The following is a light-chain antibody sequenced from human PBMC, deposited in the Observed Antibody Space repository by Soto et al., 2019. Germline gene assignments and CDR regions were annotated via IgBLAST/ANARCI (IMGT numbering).Light chain of an antibody. Sequence: DIQMTQSPSSLSASVGDRVTITCRASQTITTYLNWYQHKPGKAPKLLIYAAISLQSGVPSRLSGSGSGTDFTLTISSLQPEDFATYYCQQTYSTPHTFGQGTQVDIK. V-gene: IGKV1-39*01. CDR2: AAI. CDR3: QQTYSTPHT. J-gene: IGKJ2*01. CDR1: QTITTY.